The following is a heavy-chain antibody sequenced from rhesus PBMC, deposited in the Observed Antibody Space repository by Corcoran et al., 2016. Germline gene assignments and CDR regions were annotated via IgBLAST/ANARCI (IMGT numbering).Heavy chain of an antibody. J-gene: IGHJ4*01. CDR3: ARDDYNIWTGYYYFDY. CDR1: GGSISSNY. V-gene: IGHV4-173*01. Sequence: QVQLQQWGEGLVKPSETLSLTCAVYGGSISSNYWSWIRQPPGKGLEWIGRISGSGRSTDHHPSLRCRVTISTDPSKTQFSLKLSSVTAADTAVYYCARDDYNIWTGYYYFDYWGQGVLVTVSS. D-gene: IGHD3-3*01. CDR2: ISGSGRST.